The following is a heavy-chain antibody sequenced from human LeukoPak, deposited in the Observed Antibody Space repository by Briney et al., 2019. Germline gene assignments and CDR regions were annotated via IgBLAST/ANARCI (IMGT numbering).Heavy chain of an antibody. CDR3: AKDKQWLVGVYYFDY. D-gene: IGHD6-19*01. CDR1: GFTFSSYA. J-gene: IGHJ4*02. CDR2: ISGSGGST. Sequence: GGSLRLSCAASGFTFSSYAMNWVRQAPGKGLEWVSAISGSGGSTYYADSVKGRFTISRDNSKNTLYLQMNSLRAEDTAVYYCAKDKQWLVGVYYFDYWGQGTLVTVSS. V-gene: IGHV3-23*01.